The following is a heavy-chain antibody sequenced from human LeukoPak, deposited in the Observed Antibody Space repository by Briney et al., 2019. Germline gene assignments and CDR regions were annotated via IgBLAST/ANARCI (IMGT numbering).Heavy chain of an antibody. D-gene: IGHD3-22*01. J-gene: IGHJ3*02. V-gene: IGHV3-23*01. CDR3: ARTETDAYYYDSSGSIRDAFDI. CDR1: GFTFSSYA. Sequence: GGSLRLSCAASGFTFSSYAMSWVRQAPGKGLEWVSAISGSGGSTCYADSVKGRFTISRDNSKNTLYLQMNSLRAEDTAVYYCARTETDAYYYDSSGSIRDAFDIWGQGTMVTVSS. CDR2: ISGSGGST.